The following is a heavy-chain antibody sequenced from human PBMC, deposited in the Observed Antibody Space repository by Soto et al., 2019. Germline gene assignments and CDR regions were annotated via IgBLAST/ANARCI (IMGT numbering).Heavy chain of an antibody. V-gene: IGHV3-23*01. Sequence: EVQMLESGGALVQPGGSLRLSCAASGLTFSNYAMSWVRQAPGKGLEWVSGLSGSGESTYYAASVKGRFTISRDNSKNTLYLQMNSLRVDDTAVYYCAKDHFVGPAPNYFDYWGQGTLVTVSS. CDR2: LSGSGEST. CDR3: AKDHFVGPAPNYFDY. CDR1: GLTFSNYA. J-gene: IGHJ4*02.